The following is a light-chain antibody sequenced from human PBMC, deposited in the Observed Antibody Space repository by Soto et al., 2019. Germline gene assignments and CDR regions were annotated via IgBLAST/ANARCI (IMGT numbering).Light chain of an antibody. V-gene: IGLV2-8*01. Sequence: QSVLTQPPSASGSPGQSVTISCTGTSSDVGANNYVSWYQQHPGKAPKLMIYEVTKRPSGVPDRFSGSKSGNTASLTVSGLQADDEADYYCSSYAGANRVFGTGTKVTVL. J-gene: IGLJ1*01. CDR3: SSYAGANRV. CDR2: EVT. CDR1: SSDVGANNY.